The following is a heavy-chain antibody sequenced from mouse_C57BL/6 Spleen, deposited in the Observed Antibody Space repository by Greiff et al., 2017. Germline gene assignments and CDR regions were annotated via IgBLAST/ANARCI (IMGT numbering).Heavy chain of an antibody. CDR2: INSDGGST. Sequence: EVKVVESGGGLVQPGESLKLSCESNEYEFPSHDMSWVRKTPEKRLELVAAINSDGGSTYYPDTMERRFIITRDNTKKTLYLQMSSLRSEDTALYYCARRDGYSWFAYWGQGTLVTVSA. CDR3: ARRDGYSWFAY. J-gene: IGHJ3*01. CDR1: EYEFPSHD. D-gene: IGHD2-3*01. V-gene: IGHV5-2*03.